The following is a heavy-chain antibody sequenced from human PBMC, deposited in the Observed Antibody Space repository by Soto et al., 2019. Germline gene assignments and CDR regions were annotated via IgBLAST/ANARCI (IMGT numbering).Heavy chain of an antibody. CDR2: VSHDGRNT. CDR1: GFTFSDYA. Sequence: VQLVESGGGVVQPGRSLRLSCAASGFTFSDYAMHWVRQAPGKGLEWVAVVSHDGRNTHYADSVKGRFTISRDSSKNTVSLEMSSLRAEETAVYYCAKGGRQWLVTSDFNYWGQGALVTVSS. D-gene: IGHD6-19*01. J-gene: IGHJ4*02. CDR3: AKGGRQWLVTSDFNY. V-gene: IGHV3-30*18.